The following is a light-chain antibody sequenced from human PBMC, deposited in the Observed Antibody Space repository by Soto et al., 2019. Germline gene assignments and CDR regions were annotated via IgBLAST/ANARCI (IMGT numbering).Light chain of an antibody. CDR2: DAS. CDR3: QQYSSFPRT. Sequence: DIQMTQSPSTLSASVGDRVTITCRASQTIGSWLAWNQQKPGKAPELLIYDASTLEGGVPSRFSGSGSGTEFSLTITSLQPDDFATFYCQQYSSFPRTFGQGTKVEIK. CDR1: QTIGSW. V-gene: IGKV1-5*01. J-gene: IGKJ1*01.